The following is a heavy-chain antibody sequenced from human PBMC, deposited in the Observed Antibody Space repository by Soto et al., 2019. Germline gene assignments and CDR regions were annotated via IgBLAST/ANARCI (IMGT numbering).Heavy chain of an antibody. CDR1: GFTFSSYG. J-gene: IGHJ6*02. D-gene: IGHD2-15*01. V-gene: IGHV3-30*18. CDR2: ISYDGSSS. Sequence: QVQLVEYGGGAVQPGRSLSLSCVASGFTFSSYGMHWVRQAPGKGLEWVAVISYDGSSSYYADSVKGRFTISRDSSKNTLYLQMSNLRPEDTAVYYCAKDGTHCSGGRGYGVDVWGQGTTVTVSS. CDR3: AKDGTHCSGGRGYGVDV.